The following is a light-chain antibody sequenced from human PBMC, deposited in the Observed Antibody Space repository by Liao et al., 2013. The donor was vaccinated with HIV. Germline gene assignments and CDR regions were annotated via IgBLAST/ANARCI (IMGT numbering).Light chain of an antibody. V-gene: IGLV3-1*01. J-gene: IGLJ2*01. CDR3: QVWDSHHDHLGVV. CDR1: SLGEKH. CDR2: QDS. Sequence: SYELTQPPSVSVFPGQTGTITCSGGSLGEKHASWYQQRPGQSPVLVIYQDSKRPSGIPERFSGSNLGITATLTISRVEAGDEADYFCQVWDSHHDHLGVVFGGGTKLTVL.